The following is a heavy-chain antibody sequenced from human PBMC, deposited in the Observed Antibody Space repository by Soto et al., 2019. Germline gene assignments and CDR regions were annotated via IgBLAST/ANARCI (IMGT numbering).Heavy chain of an antibody. D-gene: IGHD3-3*02. CDR1: GDSISSSNSH. CDR2: VYYGGAIFYSGNI. V-gene: IGHV4-39*01. Sequence: SETLSLTCTVSGDSISSSNSHWGWTRQPPGKGLEYIGSVYYGGAIFYSGNIYYNPSLKSRVTIPVDTSKNQFSLRLSSVTAADTGVYYCVRYDRINMKPYSPEGFHIWGQGTMVT. J-gene: IGHJ3*02. CDR3: VRYDRINMKPYSPEGFHI.